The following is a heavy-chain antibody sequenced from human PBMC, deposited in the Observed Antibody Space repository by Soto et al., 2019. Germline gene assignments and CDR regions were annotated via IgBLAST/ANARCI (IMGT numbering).Heavy chain of an antibody. V-gene: IGHV4-59*08. Sequence: SETLSLTCTVSGGSISSYYWSWIRQPPGKGLEWIGYIYYSGSTNYNPSLKSRVTISVDTSKNQFSLKLSSVTAADTAVYYCARHGYYGAGSAGYYYYYMDGRGTGTTVTVSS. D-gene: IGHD3-10*01. CDR3: ARHGYYGAGSAGYYYYYMDG. CDR1: GGSISSYY. J-gene: IGHJ6*03. CDR2: IYYSGST.